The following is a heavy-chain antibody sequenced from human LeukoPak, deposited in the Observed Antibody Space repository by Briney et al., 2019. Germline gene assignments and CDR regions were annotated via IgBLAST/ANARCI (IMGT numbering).Heavy chain of an antibody. CDR1: GGSISSGGYY. V-gene: IGHV4-31*03. Sequence: SETLSLTCTVSGGSISSGGYYWSWLRQHPGKGLEWIGYIYYSGSTYYNPSLKSRVTISVDTSKNQFSLKLSSVTAADTAVYYCAKGGTDAFDIWGQGTMVTVSS. J-gene: IGHJ3*02. CDR2: IYYSGST. CDR3: AKGGTDAFDI.